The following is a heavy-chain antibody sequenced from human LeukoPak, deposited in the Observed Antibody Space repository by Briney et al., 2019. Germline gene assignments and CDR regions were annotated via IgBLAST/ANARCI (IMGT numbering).Heavy chain of an antibody. Sequence: GGSLRLSCAASGFTFSSYAMSWVRQAPGKGLEWVSAISGSGGSTYYADSVKGRFTISRDNSKNTLYLQMNSLRAEDTAVYYCARAHSGSYYDDYAFDIWGQGTMVTVSS. J-gene: IGHJ3*02. CDR3: ARAHSGSYYDDYAFDI. CDR2: ISGSGGST. V-gene: IGHV3-23*01. D-gene: IGHD1-26*01. CDR1: GFTFSSYA.